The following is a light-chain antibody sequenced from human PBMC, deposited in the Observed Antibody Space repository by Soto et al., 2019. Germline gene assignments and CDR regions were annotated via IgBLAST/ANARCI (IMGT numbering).Light chain of an antibody. J-gene: IGLJ1*01. CDR3: SSYVGTNSYV. CDR2: EVY. V-gene: IGLV2-8*01. Sequence: QSALTQPPSASGSPGQSVTISCTGTSSDVGGYNYVSWYQQHPGKAPKLIICEVYKRPSGVPDRFSGSKSGNMAALTVSGLQAEDEADYYCSSYVGTNSYVFGTGTKVTVL. CDR1: SSDVGGYNY.